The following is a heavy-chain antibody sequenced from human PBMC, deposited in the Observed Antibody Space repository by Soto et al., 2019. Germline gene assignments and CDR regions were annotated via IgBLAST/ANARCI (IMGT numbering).Heavy chain of an antibody. V-gene: IGHV1-18*01. J-gene: IGHJ6*02. D-gene: IGHD2-8*01. CDR3: ARDHGYCTNGVCSKYYYYGMDV. CDR2: ISAYNGNT. Sequence: GASVKVSCKASGYTFTSYGISWVRQAPGQGLEWMGWISAYNGNTNYAQNLQGRVTMTTDTSTSTAYMELRSLRSDDTAVYYCARDHGYCTNGVCSKYYYYGMDVWGQGTTVTVSS. CDR1: GYTFTSYG.